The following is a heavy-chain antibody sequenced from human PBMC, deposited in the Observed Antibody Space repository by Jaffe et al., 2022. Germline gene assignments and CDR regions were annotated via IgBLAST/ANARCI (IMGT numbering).Heavy chain of an antibody. CDR1: GYTFTSYA. CDR3: ARDEGRGWPNTYWYFDL. V-gene: IGHV1-3*01. J-gene: IGHJ2*01. Sequence: QVQLVQSGAEVKKPGASVKVSCKASGYTFTSYAMHWVRQAPGQRLEWMGWINAGNGNTKYSQKFQGRVTITRDTSASTAYMELSSLRSEDTAVYYCARDEGRGWPNTYWYFDLWGRGTLVTVSS. CDR2: INAGNGNT. D-gene: IGHD6-19*01.